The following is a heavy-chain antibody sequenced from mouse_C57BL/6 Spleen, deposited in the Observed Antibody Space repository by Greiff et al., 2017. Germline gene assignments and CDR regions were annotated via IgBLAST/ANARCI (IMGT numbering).Heavy chain of an antibody. CDR3: ARSIATVVEGMDY. D-gene: IGHD1-1*01. V-gene: IGHV1-54*01. J-gene: IGHJ4*01. CDR1: GYAFTNYL. Sequence: QVQLQQSGAELVRPGTSVKVSCKASGYAFTNYLIEWVKQRPGQGLEWIGVINPGSGGTKYNEKFKGKATLTADKSSSTAYMQLSSLTSEDSAVYFCARSIATVVEGMDYWGQGTSVTVSS. CDR2: INPGSGGT.